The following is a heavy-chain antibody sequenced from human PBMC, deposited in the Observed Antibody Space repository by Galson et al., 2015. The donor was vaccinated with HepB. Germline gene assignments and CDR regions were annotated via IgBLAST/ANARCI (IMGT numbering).Heavy chain of an antibody. J-gene: IGHJ4*02. CDR2: ISSSSSTI. D-gene: IGHD3-10*01. V-gene: IGHV3-48*04. CDR3: ARVKSLLWFGESNPDY. Sequence: SLRLSCAASGFTFSNYAMSWVRQAPGKGLEWVSYISSSSSTIYYADSVKGRFTISKDNSKNSLYLQMNSLRAEDTAVYYCARVKSLLWFGESNPDYWGQGTLVTVSS. CDR1: GFTFSNYA.